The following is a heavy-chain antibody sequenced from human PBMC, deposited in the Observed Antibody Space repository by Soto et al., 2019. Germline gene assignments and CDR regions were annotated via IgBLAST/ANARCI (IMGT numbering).Heavy chain of an antibody. D-gene: IGHD5-12*01. CDR3: ARDTQRGYSGYFDS. CDR2: IYYSGST. Sequence: QVQLQESGPGLVKPSQTLSLSCTVSGGSLSSGGYYWSWIRQHPGKGLEWIGFIYYSGSTYYNPSLMRRVTISVDTSQNQSSLKLSSVTAADTAVYYCARDTQRGYSGYFDSWGQGTLVTVSS. V-gene: IGHV4-31*03. CDR1: GGSLSSGGYY. J-gene: IGHJ4*02.